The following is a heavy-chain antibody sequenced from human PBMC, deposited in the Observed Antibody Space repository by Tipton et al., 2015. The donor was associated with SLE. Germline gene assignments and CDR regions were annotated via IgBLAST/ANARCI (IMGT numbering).Heavy chain of an antibody. V-gene: IGHV3-11*01. CDR3: ARAGRVTAHYFDY. CDR1: GFTFSDHY. D-gene: IGHD4-23*01. Sequence: SLRLSCAASGFTFSDHYMSWIRQAPGKGLEWVSYISSSGSSIYYADSVKGRFTISRDNANNSLYLQMNSLRAEDTAIYYCARAGRVTAHYFDYWGHGALVTVSS. J-gene: IGHJ4*01. CDR2: ISSSGSSI.